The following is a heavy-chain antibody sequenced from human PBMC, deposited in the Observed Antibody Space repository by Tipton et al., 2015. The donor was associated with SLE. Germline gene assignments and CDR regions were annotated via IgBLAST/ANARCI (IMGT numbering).Heavy chain of an antibody. D-gene: IGHD1-26*01. J-gene: IGHJ6*03. CDR2: ISYDGSNK. CDR1: GFTFSSYG. V-gene: IGHV3-30*03. CDR3: ARRGASDGSYYSHYYYYMDV. Sequence: RSLRLSCAASGFTFSSYGMHWVRQAPGKGLEWVAVISYDGSNKYYADSVKGRFTISRDNAKNSLYLQMNSLRAEDTAVYYCARRGASDGSYYSHYYYYMDVWGKGTTVTVSS.